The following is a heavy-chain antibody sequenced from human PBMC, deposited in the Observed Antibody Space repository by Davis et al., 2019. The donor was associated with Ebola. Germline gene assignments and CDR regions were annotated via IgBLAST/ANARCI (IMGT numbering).Heavy chain of an antibody. V-gene: IGHV5-51*01. D-gene: IGHD1-26*01. CDR2: IYPGDSDT. CDR1: GNSFTSYW. CDR3: ARRGYSGISHGFDV. J-gene: IGHJ4*02. Sequence: GGSLRLSCQDPGNSFTSYWIAWVRQLPGKGLEWMGIIYPGDSDTRYSPSFLGQVTISADKSISTAHLQWSSLKASDTAMYYCARRGYSGISHGFDVWGQGTLVIVSS.